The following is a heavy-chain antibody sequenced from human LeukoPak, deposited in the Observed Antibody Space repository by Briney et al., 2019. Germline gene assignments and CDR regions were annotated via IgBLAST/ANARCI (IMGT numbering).Heavy chain of an antibody. CDR2: IYPRDGST. Sequence: ASVKVSCTASGYSFTSNYIHWVRQAPGQGLEWMGMIYPRDGSTSYAQRFQDRVTVTRDTSTSTVHMELSGLRSEDTAVYYCARDQEGFDYWGQGTQVTVSS. CDR3: ARDQEGFDY. V-gene: IGHV1-46*01. J-gene: IGHJ4*02. CDR1: GYSFTSNY.